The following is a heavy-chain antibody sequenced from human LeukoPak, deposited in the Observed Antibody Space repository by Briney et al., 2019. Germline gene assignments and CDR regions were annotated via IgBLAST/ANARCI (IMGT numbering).Heavy chain of an antibody. D-gene: IGHD6-13*01. CDR1: GFTFGDYA. CDR3: TSSYSSSWENWFDP. J-gene: IGHJ5*02. CDR2: IRSKAYGGTT. V-gene: IGHV3-49*04. Sequence: GGSLRLSCTASGFTFGDYAMSWVRQAPGTGLEWVGFIRSKAYGGTTEYAASVKGRFTISRDDSKSIAYLQMNSLKTEDTAVYYCTSSYSSSWENWFDPWGQGTLVTVSS.